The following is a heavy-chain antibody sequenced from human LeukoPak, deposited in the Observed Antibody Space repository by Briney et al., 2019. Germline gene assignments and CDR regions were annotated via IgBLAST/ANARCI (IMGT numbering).Heavy chain of an antibody. Sequence: GGSLRLSYAASGFSFIDAWMSWVRQAPGKGLEWVGRITSKTDGGITDSAAPVKGRFTVSRDDSKNTLFLQMSSLRTEDTAVYYCATDETNSLFFWGQGTLVTVSS. CDR1: GFSFIDAW. CDR2: ITSKTDGGIT. J-gene: IGHJ4*02. CDR3: ATDETNSLFF. D-gene: IGHD4-23*01. V-gene: IGHV3-15*01.